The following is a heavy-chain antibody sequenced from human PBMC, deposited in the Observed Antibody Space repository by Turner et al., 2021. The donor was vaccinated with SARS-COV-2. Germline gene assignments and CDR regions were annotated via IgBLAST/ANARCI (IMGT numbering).Heavy chain of an antibody. J-gene: IGHJ3*02. Sequence: EVQLVESGGCLVKPGGSLRLACPASGFTFSGHSMNWVRQAPGKGLEWVSSISSSSNYIYYADSVKGRFTISRDNAKNSLFLQMNSLRAEDTDVYYCARARWDYYDSSGYYPDAFDIWGQGTMVTVSS. CDR1: GFTFSGHS. CDR2: ISSSSNYI. D-gene: IGHD3-22*01. CDR3: ARARWDYYDSSGYYPDAFDI. V-gene: IGHV3-21*01.